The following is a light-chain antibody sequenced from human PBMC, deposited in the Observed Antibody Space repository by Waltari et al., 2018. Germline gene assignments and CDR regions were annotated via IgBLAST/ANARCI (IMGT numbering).Light chain of an antibody. V-gene: IGLV4-69*01. CDR2: VNSDGSH. J-gene: IGLJ3*02. Sequence: QLVLTQSPSASASLGASVKLTCTLNSGHSSNVVAWLQQQPETGPRYLMKVNSDGSHSKGDEIPDRFSGSSSGAERYLTLSSVQSEDEADYYCQTGGHGTWVFGGGTKLTVL. CDR1: SGHSSNV. CDR3: QTGGHGTWV.